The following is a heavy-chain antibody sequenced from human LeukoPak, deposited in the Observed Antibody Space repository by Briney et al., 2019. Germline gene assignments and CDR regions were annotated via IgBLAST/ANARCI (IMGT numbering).Heavy chain of an antibody. CDR2: IYSGGST. J-gene: IGHJ4*02. CDR3: ARPAGYSSGWYGYYFDY. Sequence: GGSLRLSCAASGFTVSSNYMSWVRQAPGKGLEWVSVIYSGGSTYYADSVKGRFTISRDNSKNTLYLQMNSLRAEDTAVYYCARPAGYSSGWYGYYFDYWGQGTLVTVSS. CDR1: GFTVSSNY. V-gene: IGHV3-66*01. D-gene: IGHD6-19*01.